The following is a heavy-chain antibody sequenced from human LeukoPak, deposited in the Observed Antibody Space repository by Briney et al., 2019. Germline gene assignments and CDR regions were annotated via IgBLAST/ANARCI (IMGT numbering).Heavy chain of an antibody. CDR3: ASRVNSARSFDY. CDR2: INSGGTTT. D-gene: IGHD2/OR15-2a*01. J-gene: IGHJ4*02. V-gene: IGHV3-74*01. CDR1: GFTFSSYW. Sequence: GGSLSLSCAASGFTFSSYWMHWVRQAPGKGLVWVSRINSGGTTTTYADSVKGRFTISRDNAENTLYLQMNSLRAEDTAVYFCASRVNSARSFDYWGQGRLVTVSS.